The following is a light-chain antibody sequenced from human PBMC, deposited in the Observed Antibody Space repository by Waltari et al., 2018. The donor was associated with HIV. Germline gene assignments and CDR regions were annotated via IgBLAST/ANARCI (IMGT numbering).Light chain of an antibody. CDR2: AAS. V-gene: IGKV1-39*01. Sequence: DIQMTQSPSSVSASVGDRVTITCRTNQNINNNINWYQHKPGKAPKLLIYAASGLQSGVPSRFGGSGSGTHFTLTISSLQPEDFTTYYCQHSRTFGQGTKVEIK. CDR3: QHSRT. CDR1: QNINNN. J-gene: IGKJ1*01.